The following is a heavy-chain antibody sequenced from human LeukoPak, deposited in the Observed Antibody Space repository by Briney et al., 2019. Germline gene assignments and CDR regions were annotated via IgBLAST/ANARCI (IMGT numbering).Heavy chain of an antibody. Sequence: ASVKVSCKASGYTFTGYYMHWVRQAPGQGLEWIGWINPNSGGTNYAQKFQGWVTMTRDTSISTAYMELSRLRSDDTAVYYCARLAENNWGDDYWGQGTLVTVSS. CDR1: GYTFTGYY. CDR2: INPNSGGT. D-gene: IGHD7-27*01. J-gene: IGHJ4*02. CDR3: ARLAENNWGDDY. V-gene: IGHV1-2*04.